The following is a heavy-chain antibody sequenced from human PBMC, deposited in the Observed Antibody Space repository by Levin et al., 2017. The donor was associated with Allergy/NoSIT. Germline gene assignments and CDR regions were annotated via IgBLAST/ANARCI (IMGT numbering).Heavy chain of an antibody. J-gene: IGHJ6*02. CDR3: AKEEEAAIGAPLDV. V-gene: IGHV3-30*18. CDR2: ISSGGSKN. D-gene: IGHD3-16*01. Sequence: PAGGSLRLSCAASGFTFSNYGMHWVRQAPGQGLEWVALISSGGSKNFYSDSVKGRFTISRDNSKNTLYLQMSSLRPEDTAVYYCAKEEEAAIGAPLDVWGQGTTVTVSS. CDR1: GFTFSNYG.